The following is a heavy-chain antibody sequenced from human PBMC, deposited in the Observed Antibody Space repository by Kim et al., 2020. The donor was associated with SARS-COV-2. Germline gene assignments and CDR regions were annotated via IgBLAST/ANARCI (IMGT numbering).Heavy chain of an antibody. V-gene: IGHV4-4*07. J-gene: IGHJ4*02. Sequence: KSNPSLKSRLTMSVDTSKNQFSLTLNAVTAADTAVYYCARDRSSWAEFDYWGQGILVTVSS. D-gene: IGHD6-13*01. CDR3: ARDRSSWAEFDY.